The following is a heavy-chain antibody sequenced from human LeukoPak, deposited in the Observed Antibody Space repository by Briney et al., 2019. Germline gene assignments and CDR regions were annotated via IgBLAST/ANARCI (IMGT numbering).Heavy chain of an antibody. CDR3: ARDLRDYYDSSGYYYGNYFDY. V-gene: IGHV3-48*03. Sequence: EGSLRLSCAASGFTFSSYEMNWVRQAPGKGLEWVSYISSSGSTIYYADSVKGRFTISRDNAKNSLYLQMNSLRAEDTAVYYCARDLRDYYDSSGYYYGNYFDYWGQGTLVTVSS. J-gene: IGHJ4*02. CDR2: ISSSGSTI. CDR1: GFTFSSYE. D-gene: IGHD3-22*01.